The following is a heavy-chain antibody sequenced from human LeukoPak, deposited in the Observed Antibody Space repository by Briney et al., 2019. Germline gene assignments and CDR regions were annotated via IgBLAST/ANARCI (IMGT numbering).Heavy chain of an antibody. CDR3: ARFLVATGSFDC. Sequence: SVKVSCKASGGTFSSYAISWVRQAPGQGLEWMGGIIPIFGTANYAQKFQGRVTITADESTSTAYMELSSLRSEDTAVYYCARFLVATGSFDCWGQGTLVTVSS. J-gene: IGHJ4*02. D-gene: IGHD5-12*01. CDR2: IIPIFGTA. CDR1: GGTFSSYA. V-gene: IGHV1-69*01.